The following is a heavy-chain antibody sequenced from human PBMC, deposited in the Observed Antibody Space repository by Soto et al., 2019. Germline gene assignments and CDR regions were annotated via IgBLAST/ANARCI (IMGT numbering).Heavy chain of an antibody. CDR2: VSPDGNNE. CDR3: ARGFCGLDV. Sequence: EVQLVESGGGLVQPGGSLRLSCSASGFTLSGRSMHWVRQAPGKGLEYVSGVSPDGNNEYYTDSVKGRFTISRDNSKNTLHLHMRSLRPEDTAVFYCARGFCGLDVWGQGTTVTVSS. J-gene: IGHJ6*02. V-gene: IGHV3-64D*08. CDR1: GFTLSGRS.